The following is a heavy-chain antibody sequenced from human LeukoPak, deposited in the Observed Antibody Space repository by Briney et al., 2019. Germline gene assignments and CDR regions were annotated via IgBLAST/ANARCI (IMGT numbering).Heavy chain of an antibody. V-gene: IGHV3-20*04. CDR1: GFTFDNYG. CDR2: INWNGVST. D-gene: IGHD2-15*01. Sequence: VGSLRLSCAASGFTFDNYGMNWVRQIPGKGLEWFSGINWNGVSTSYADSVKGRFTISRDNAKNSLYLQMSSLRSEDTALYYCARDKALVAGAFDIWGQGTMVTVSS. J-gene: IGHJ3*02. CDR3: ARDKALVAGAFDI.